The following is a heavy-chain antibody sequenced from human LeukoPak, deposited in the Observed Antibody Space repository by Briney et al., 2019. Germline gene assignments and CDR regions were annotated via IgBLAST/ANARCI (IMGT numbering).Heavy chain of an antibody. V-gene: IGHV4-59*01. CDR1: GGSISSYY. CDR2: IYYSGST. J-gene: IGHJ4*02. D-gene: IGHD4-17*01. Sequence: SETLSLTCTVSGGSISSYYWSWIRQPPGKGLEWTGYIYYSGSTNYNPSLKSRVTISVDTSKNQFSLKLSSVTAADTAVYYCARGYGDYHYYFDYWGQGTLVTVSS. CDR3: ARGYGDYHYYFDY.